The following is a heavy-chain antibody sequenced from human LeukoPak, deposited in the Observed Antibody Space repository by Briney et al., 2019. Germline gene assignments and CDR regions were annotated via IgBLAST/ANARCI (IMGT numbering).Heavy chain of an antibody. CDR1: GYTFTSYD. Sequence: GASVTVSCKASGYTFTSYDINWVRQATGQGLEWMGWMNPNSGNTGYAQKFQGRVTMTRNTSISTAYMELSSLRSEDTAVYCCARKRSSNNWFDPWGQGTLVTVSS. CDR3: ARKRSSNNWFDP. CDR2: MNPNSGNT. V-gene: IGHV1-8*01. J-gene: IGHJ5*02. D-gene: IGHD6-13*01.